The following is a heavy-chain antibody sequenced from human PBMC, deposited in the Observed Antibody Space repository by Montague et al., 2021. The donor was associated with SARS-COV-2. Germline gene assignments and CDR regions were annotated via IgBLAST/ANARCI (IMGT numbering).Heavy chain of an antibody. V-gene: IGHV4-34*01. D-gene: IGHD2-15*01. J-gene: IGHJ6*02. CDR1: GGSFSGYY. CDR3: ARGRVVAATLSDYYYYGMDV. Sequence: SETLSLTCAVYGGSFSGYYWSWIRQPPGKGLEWIGEINHSGSTNYNPSLKSRVTTSVDTSKNQFSLKLSSVTAADTAVYYCARGRVVAATLSDYYYYGMDVWGQGTTVTASS. CDR2: INHSGST.